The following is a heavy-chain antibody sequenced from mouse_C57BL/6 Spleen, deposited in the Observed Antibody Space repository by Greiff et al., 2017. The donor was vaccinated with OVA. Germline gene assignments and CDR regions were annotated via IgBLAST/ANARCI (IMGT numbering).Heavy chain of an antibody. CDR1: GYAFTNYL. CDR3: ARYSSGGAMDY. V-gene: IGHV1-54*01. CDR2: INPGSGGT. D-gene: IGHD3-2*02. Sequence: LVESGAELVRPGTSVKVSCKASGYAFTNYLIEWVKQRPGQGLEWIGVINPGSGGTNYNEKFKGKATLTADKSSSTAYMQLSSLTSEDSAVYFCARYSSGGAMDYWGQGTSVTVSS. J-gene: IGHJ4*01.